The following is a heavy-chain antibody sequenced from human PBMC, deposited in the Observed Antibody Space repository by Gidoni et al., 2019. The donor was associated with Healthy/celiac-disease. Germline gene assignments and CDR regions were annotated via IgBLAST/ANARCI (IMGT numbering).Heavy chain of an antibody. CDR3: ARAPLNAYGMDV. Sequence: QVQLVQSGAEVKKPGASVKVSCKASGYTFTGYYMHWVRQAPGQGLEWMGWINPNSGGTNDEQKFQGRVTMTRDTSISTAYMELSRLRSDDTAVYYCARAPLNAYGMDVWGQGTTVTVSS. CDR2: INPNSGGT. D-gene: IGHD3-16*01. J-gene: IGHJ6*02. CDR1: GYTFTGYY. V-gene: IGHV1-2*02.